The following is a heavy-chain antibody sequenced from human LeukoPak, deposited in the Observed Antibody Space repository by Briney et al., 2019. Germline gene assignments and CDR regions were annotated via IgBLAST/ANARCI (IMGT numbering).Heavy chain of an antibody. J-gene: IGHJ4*02. CDR3: ARMGSSTWYPDY. CDR2: VNPRDGST. CDR1: GYTFTSYY. D-gene: IGHD6-13*01. Sequence: ASVKVSCKSSGYTFTSYYMRWVRQAPGQGREWMGIVNPRDGSTTNAQRFQGRITMTRDTSTSTVYMALSSLRSEDAAVYYCARMGSSTWYPDYWGQGTLVTASS. V-gene: IGHV1-46*01.